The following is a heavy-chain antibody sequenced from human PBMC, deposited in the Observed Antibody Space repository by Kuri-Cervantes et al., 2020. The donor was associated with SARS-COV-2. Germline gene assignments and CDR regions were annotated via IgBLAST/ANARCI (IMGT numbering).Heavy chain of an antibody. CDR3: ASQVDTAMAFDY. V-gene: IGHV4-39*01. D-gene: IGHD5-18*01. CDR1: GGSISSSSYY. Sequence: SETLSLTCTVSGGSISSSSYYWGWIRQPPGKGLEWIGSIYYSGSTYYNPSLKSRVTMSVDTSKNQFSLKLSSVTATDTAVYYCASQVDTAMAFDYWGQGTLVTVSS. CDR2: IYYSGST. J-gene: IGHJ4*02.